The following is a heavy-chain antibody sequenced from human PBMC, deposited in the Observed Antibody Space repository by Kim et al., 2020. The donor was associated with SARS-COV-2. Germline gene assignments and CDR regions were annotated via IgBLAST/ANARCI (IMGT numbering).Heavy chain of an antibody. J-gene: IGHJ4*02. CDR1: GFTFSSYG. D-gene: IGHD6-13*01. CDR2: IWYDGSNK. CDR3: ARGGAWTQQLVRSVKYYFDY. V-gene: IGHV3-33*01. Sequence: GGSLRLSCAASGFTFSSYGMHWVRQAPGKGLEWVAVIWYDGSNKYYADSVKGRFTISRDNSKNTLYLQMNSLRAEDTAVYYCARGGAWTQQLVRSVKYYFDYWGQGTLVTVSS.